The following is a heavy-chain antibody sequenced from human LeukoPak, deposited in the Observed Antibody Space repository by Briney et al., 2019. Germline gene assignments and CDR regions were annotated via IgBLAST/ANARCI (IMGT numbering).Heavy chain of an antibody. Sequence: ASVKVSCKASGYTFTSYYMHWVRQAPGQGLEWMGWISAYNGNTNYAQKLQGRVTMTTDTSTSTAYMELRSLRSDDTAVYYCASVPGYSYGVDAFDIWGQGTMATVSS. V-gene: IGHV1-18*04. J-gene: IGHJ3*02. CDR3: ASVPGYSYGVDAFDI. D-gene: IGHD5-18*01. CDR1: GYTFTSYY. CDR2: ISAYNGNT.